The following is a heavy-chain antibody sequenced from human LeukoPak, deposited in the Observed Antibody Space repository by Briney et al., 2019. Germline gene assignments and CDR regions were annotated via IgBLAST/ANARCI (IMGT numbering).Heavy chain of an antibody. J-gene: IGHJ4*02. CDR1: GFTFSTYT. CDR2: ISSSASAI. CDR3: ARGLAYCGGDCYRALDY. Sequence: GGSLRLSCAASGFTFSTYTMNWVRQAPGKGLEWVSYISSSASAIYYADSVRGRFTISRDNAKNSLYLQMNRLRDEDTAVYYCARGLAYCGGDCYRALDYWGQGTLVTVSS. V-gene: IGHV3-48*02. D-gene: IGHD2-21*02.